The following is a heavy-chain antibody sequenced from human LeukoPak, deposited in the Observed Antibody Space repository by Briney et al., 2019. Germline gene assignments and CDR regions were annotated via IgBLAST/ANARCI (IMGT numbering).Heavy chain of an antibody. J-gene: IGHJ4*02. CDR3: STLTSRGLSDS. CDR1: GFTFTNAW. Sequence: PGGSLGLSCAASGFTFTNAWMNWVRQAPGKGLEWVGRIKSKADGETIDYAAPVKGRFTFSRDDSKNMLYLQMNSLKSEDTAVYYCSTLTSRGLSDSWGQGTLVTVSS. V-gene: IGHV3-15*07. CDR2: IKSKADGETI. D-gene: IGHD1-20*01.